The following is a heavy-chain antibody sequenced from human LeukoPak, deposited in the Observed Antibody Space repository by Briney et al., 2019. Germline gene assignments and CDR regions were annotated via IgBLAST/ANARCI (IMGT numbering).Heavy chain of an antibody. D-gene: IGHD3-22*01. CDR1: GGSINTYY. Sequence: SETLSLTCSVSGGSINTYYWSWIRQPPGKGLEWIGYIYSVGTTKYNPSLKSRVTISVDTSKNQFSLELSSVTAADTAVYYWARHGTSRIIMTHWGQGTLVTVSS. J-gene: IGHJ4*02. CDR3: ARHGTSRIIMTH. CDR2: IYSVGTT. V-gene: IGHV4-59*08.